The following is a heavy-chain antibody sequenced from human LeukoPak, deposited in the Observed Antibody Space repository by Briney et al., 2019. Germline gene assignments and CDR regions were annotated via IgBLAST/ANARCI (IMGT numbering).Heavy chain of an antibody. CDR1: GYTLTELS. CDR2: FDPEDGET. D-gene: IGHD6-13*01. J-gene: IGHJ1*01. Sequence: ASVKVSCKVSGYTLTELSMHWVRQAPGKGLEWMGGFDPEDGETIYAQKFQGRVTMTEDTSTSTAYMELRSLRSDDTAVYYCARDLPGIALTTPVRFQHWGQGTLVTVSS. CDR3: ARDLPGIALTTPVRFQH. V-gene: IGHV1-24*01.